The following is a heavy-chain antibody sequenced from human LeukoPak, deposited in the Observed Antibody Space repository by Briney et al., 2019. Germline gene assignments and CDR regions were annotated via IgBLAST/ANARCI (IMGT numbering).Heavy chain of an antibody. CDR3: ARLRCSSTSCYFLSHFDY. CDR1: GGSISSGDYY. V-gene: IGHV4-30-4*08. D-gene: IGHD2-2*01. J-gene: IGHJ4*02. CDR2: IYYSGST. Sequence: SETLSLTCTVSGGSISSGDYYWSWIRQPPGKGLEWIGYIYYSGSTYYNPSLKSRVTISVDTSKNQFSLKLSSVTAADTAVYYCARLRCSSTSCYFLSHFDYWGQGTLVTVSS.